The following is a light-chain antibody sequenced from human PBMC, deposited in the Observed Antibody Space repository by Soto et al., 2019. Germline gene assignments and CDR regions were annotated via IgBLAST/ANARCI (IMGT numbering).Light chain of an antibody. J-gene: IGLJ1*01. V-gene: IGLV1-51*02. CDR1: SSNIVSNS. CDR2: ENN. Sequence: QAVLTQPPSVSAAPGQKVTISCSGSSSNIVSNSVSWYQLLPGTAPRLLIYENNKRPSGIPGRLSASKSGTSATLGIAGLQTGDEADYYCGTWDSRLSAFVFGIGTKLTVL. CDR3: GTWDSRLSAFV.